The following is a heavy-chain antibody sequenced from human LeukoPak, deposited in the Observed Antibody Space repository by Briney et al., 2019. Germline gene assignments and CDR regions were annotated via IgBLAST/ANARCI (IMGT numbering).Heavy chain of an antibody. Sequence: SVKVSCKASGGTFSSYAISWVRQAPGQGLEWMGRIIPIFGTANYAQKFQGRVAITTDESTSTAYMELSSLRSEDTAVYYCARDPSYGRQWLGNWFDPWGQGTLVTVSS. CDR3: ARDPSYGRQWLGNWFDP. CDR1: GGTFSSYA. V-gene: IGHV1-69*05. D-gene: IGHD6-19*01. J-gene: IGHJ5*02. CDR2: IIPIFGTA.